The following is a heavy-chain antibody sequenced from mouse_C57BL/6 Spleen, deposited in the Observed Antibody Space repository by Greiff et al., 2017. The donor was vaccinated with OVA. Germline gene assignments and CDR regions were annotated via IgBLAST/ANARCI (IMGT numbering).Heavy chain of an antibody. Sequence: VQLKESGPELVKPGASVKISCKASGYSFTDYNMNWVKQSNGKSLEWIGVINPNYGTTSYNQKFKGKATLTVDQSSSTAYMQLNSLTSEDSAVDYCSRIWIRYSTCFAYWGQGTLLTVSA. V-gene: IGHV1-39*01. CDR3: SRIWIRYSTCFAY. CDR2: INPNYGTT. CDR1: GYSFTDYN. J-gene: IGHJ3*01. D-gene: IGHD2-14*01.